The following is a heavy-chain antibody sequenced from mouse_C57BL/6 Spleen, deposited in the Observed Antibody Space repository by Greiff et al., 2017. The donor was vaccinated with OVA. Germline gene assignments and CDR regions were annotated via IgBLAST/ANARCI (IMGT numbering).Heavy chain of an antibody. Sequence: QVQLQQPGTELVKPGASVKLSCKASGYTFTSYWMHWVKRRPGQGLEWIGNINPSNGGTNYNAKFKSKATLTVDKSSSTAYMQLSSLTSEDSAVYYCATRGYYVENVDYWGQGTTLTVSS. CDR1: GYTFTSYW. D-gene: IGHD2-3*01. CDR3: ATRGYYVENVDY. V-gene: IGHV1-53*01. J-gene: IGHJ2*01. CDR2: INPSNGGT.